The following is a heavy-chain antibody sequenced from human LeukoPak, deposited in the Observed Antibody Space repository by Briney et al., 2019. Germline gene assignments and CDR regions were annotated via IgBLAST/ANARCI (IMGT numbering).Heavy chain of an antibody. CDR3: ARDGDTSGYSD. CDR2: IKQDGSEE. CDR1: GFTFSDAW. V-gene: IGHV3-7*01. J-gene: IGHJ4*02. Sequence: GGSLRLSCAASGFTFSDAWMSWVRQAPGKGLEWVANIKQDGSEEHYVDSVKGRFTISRDNAKDSLYLQMNGLRAEDTAVYYCARDGDTSGYSDWGQGTLVTVSS. D-gene: IGHD3-22*01.